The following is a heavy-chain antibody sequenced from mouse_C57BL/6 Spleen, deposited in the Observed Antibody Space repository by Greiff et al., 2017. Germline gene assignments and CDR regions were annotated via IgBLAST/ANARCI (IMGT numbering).Heavy chain of an antibody. Sequence: QVQLQQSGAELARPGASVKLSCKASGYTFTSYGISWVKQRTGQGLEWIGEIYPRSGNTYYNEKFKGKDTLTADKSSSTAYMELRSLTSEDSAVYFCARPPRLTGTAWFAYWGQGTLVTVSA. J-gene: IGHJ3*01. V-gene: IGHV1-81*01. CDR2: IYPRSGNT. CDR3: ARPPRLTGTAWFAY. CDR1: GYTFTSYG. D-gene: IGHD4-1*01.